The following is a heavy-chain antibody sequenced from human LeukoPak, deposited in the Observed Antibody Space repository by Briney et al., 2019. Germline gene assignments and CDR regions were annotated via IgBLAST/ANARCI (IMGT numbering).Heavy chain of an antibody. CDR3: ASGYGGYFNWFDP. Sequence: LETPSLTCTVSGGSLCSYYWSWIRGPPGKGLGWFGYIYYSQSTNYNPSLKSRVTISVATYKNQFSLKLSSVTAADTAVYYCASGYGGYFNWFDPWGQGTLVTVSS. CDR2: IYYSQST. V-gene: IGHV4-59*01. D-gene: IGHD2-21*02. CDR1: GGSLCSYY. J-gene: IGHJ5*02.